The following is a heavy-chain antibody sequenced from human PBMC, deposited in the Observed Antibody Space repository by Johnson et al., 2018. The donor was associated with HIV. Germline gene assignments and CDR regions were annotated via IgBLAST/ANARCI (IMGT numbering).Heavy chain of an antibody. V-gene: IGHV3-NL1*01. D-gene: IGHD3-22*01. CDR3: AIPYYYDSGAYH. CDR1: GFTFSSYA. J-gene: IGHJ3*01. CDR2: FSSRGGT. Sequence: QVQLLESGGGLEEPGGSLRLSCAASGFTFSSYAMHWVRQAPGKGLEWVSLFSSRGGTYYADSVKGRFTISRDDSQNTLYLQMGSLRAEDMAVYYCAIPYYYDSGAYHWGQGTLVTVS.